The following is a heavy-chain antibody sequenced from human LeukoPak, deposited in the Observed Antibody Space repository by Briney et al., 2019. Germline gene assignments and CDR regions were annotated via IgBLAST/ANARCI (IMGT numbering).Heavy chain of an antibody. CDR3: ARLGYCSSTSCFYYYYGMDV. CDR1: GGSFSGYY. Sequence: SETLSLTCAVYGGSFSGYYWSWIRQPPGKGLEWIGEINHCGSTNYNPSLKSRVTISVDTSKNQFSLKLSSVTAADTAVYYCARLGYCSSTSCFYYYYGMDVWGQGTTVTVSS. V-gene: IGHV4-34*01. D-gene: IGHD2-2*01. CDR2: INHCGST. J-gene: IGHJ6*02.